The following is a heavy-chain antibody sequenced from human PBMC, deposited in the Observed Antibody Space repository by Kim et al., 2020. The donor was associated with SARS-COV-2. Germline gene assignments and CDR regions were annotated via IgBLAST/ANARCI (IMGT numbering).Heavy chain of an antibody. Sequence: GGSLRLSCAASGFSISDWYMNWIRQAPGKEPEWVAYSSGTSTYTGYADSLRGRFTVSRDNAKNTLYLQMDSLRAEDTAVYYCARDRRRNYYDRSGYYIDYWGQGTLVTVSS. CDR2: SSGTSTYT. CDR1: GFSISDWY. V-gene: IGHV3-11*05. J-gene: IGHJ4*02. CDR3: ARDRRRNYYDRSGYYIDY. D-gene: IGHD3-22*01.